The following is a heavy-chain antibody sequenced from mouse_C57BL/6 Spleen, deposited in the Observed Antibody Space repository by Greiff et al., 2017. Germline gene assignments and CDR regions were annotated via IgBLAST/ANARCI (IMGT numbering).Heavy chain of an antibody. J-gene: IGHJ4*01. Sequence: VQLQQSGAELMKPGASVKLSCKATGYTFTGYWIEWVKQRPGHGLEWIGEILPGSGSTNYNEKVKGKGTFTGDTSSHTAYMPLSSRTTEDSAIYYCARWGQLRLHYAMDYWGQGTSVTVSS. CDR1: GYTFTGYW. V-gene: IGHV1-9*01. D-gene: IGHD3-2*02. CDR2: ILPGSGST. CDR3: ARWGQLRLHYAMDY.